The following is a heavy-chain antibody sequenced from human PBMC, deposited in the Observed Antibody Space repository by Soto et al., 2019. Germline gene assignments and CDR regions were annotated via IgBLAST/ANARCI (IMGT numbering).Heavy chain of an antibody. CDR1: GGTFSSYA. V-gene: IGHV1-69*06. Sequence: SVKVSCKASGGTFSSYAISWVRQAPGQGLEWMGGIIPIFGTANYAQKFQGRVTITADKSTSTAYMELSSLRSEDTAVSYCAVNYYDSSGYGPNFDYWGQGTLVTVSS. CDR2: IIPIFGTA. CDR3: AVNYYDSSGYGPNFDY. D-gene: IGHD3-22*01. J-gene: IGHJ4*02.